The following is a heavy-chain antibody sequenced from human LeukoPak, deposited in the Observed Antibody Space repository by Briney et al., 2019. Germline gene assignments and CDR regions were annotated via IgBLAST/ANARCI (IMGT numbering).Heavy chain of an antibody. CDR2: IIPILGIA. CDR1: GGTFSSYA. Sequence: SVKVSCKASGGTFSSYAISWVRQAPGQGLEWMGRIIPILGIANYAQKFQGRVTITADKSTSTAYMELSSLRSEDTAVYYCATPGEADTAMAIFDYWGQGTLVTVSS. J-gene: IGHJ4*02. V-gene: IGHV1-69*04. D-gene: IGHD5-18*01. CDR3: ATPGEADTAMAIFDY.